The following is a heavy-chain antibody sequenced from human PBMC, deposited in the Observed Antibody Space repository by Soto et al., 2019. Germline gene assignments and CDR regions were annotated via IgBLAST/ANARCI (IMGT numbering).Heavy chain of an antibody. Sequence: QLQLQESGPGLMKPSETLSLTCTVSGGSISSSSYYWGWSRQPPGKGLEWIGSIYYSGSTYYNPSLKSRVTISVDTSKNQFSLKLSSVTAADTAVYYCASMLGIVGATFDYWGQGTLVTVSS. CDR2: IYYSGST. V-gene: IGHV4-39*01. D-gene: IGHD1-26*01. J-gene: IGHJ4*02. CDR3: ASMLGIVGATFDY. CDR1: GGSISSSSYY.